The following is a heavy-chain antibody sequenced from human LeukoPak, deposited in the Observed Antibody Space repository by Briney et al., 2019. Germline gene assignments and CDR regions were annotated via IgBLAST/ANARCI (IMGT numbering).Heavy chain of an antibody. CDR1: GASIRSGDYY. D-gene: IGHD3-10*01. J-gene: IGHJ4*02. V-gene: IGHV4-30-4*01. Sequence: SQTLSLTCTVSGASIRSGDYYWSWIRQPPGKGLEWIGYIYDSGSTYYNPSLKSRITISVDTSENRFSLKLSSVTAADTAVYYCARHTLRGVPDYWGQGTLVTVSS. CDR3: ARHTLRGVPDY. CDR2: IYDSGST.